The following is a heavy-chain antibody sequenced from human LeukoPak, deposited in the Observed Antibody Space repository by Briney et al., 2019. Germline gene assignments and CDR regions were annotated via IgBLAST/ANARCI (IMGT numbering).Heavy chain of an antibody. Sequence: GGSLRLSCAASGFTFSTYWMSWVRQAPGKGLEWVGNIKQDGSEKYYVDSVRGRFTMATDNAKNSLYLQMNSLRAEDTAVYYCARDFKGPGYYDSSGSPFDYWGKGTLVTVSS. CDR1: GFTFSTYW. D-gene: IGHD3-22*01. J-gene: IGHJ4*02. V-gene: IGHV3-7*01. CDR3: ARDFKGPGYYDSSGSPFDY. CDR2: IKQDGSEK.